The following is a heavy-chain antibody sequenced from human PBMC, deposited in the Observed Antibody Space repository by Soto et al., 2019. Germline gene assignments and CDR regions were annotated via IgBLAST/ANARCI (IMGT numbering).Heavy chain of an antibody. CDR1: GYSFTSYG. CDR3: ARDRSSYRGSGYYGDAFDI. J-gene: IGHJ3*02. Sequence: QVQLVQSGAEVKKPGASVKVSCKASGYSFTSYGITWVRQAPGQGLEWMGWVSAHNGNTNYAQNLQGRVTMTTDTSTSTAYVELRSLRSDDTAEYYCARDRSSYRGSGYYGDAFDIWGQGTMVTVSS. D-gene: IGHD3-10*01. V-gene: IGHV1-18*01. CDR2: VSAHNGNT.